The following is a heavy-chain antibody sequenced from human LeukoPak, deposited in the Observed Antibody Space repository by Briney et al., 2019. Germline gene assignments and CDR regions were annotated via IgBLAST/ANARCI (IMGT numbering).Heavy chain of an antibody. Sequence: GSSVKVSCKASGGTLSSYAISWVRQAPGQGLEWMGGIIPIFGTANYAQKFQGRVTITADESTSTAYMELSSLRSEDTAVYYCARSEGTAMAGGYYYYYGMDVWGQGTTVTVSS. V-gene: IGHV1-69*13. CDR1: GGTLSSYA. J-gene: IGHJ6*02. CDR2: IIPIFGTA. D-gene: IGHD5-18*01. CDR3: ARSEGTAMAGGYYYYYGMDV.